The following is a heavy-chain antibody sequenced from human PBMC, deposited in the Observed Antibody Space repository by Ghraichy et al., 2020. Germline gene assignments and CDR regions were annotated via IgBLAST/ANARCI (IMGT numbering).Heavy chain of an antibody. CDR3: ANKAGSSGWAPFDY. V-gene: IGHV3-23*01. J-gene: IGHJ4*02. CDR2: ISGSGDST. Sequence: GGSLRLSCAASGFTFSSYAMSWVRQAPGKGLEWVSVISGSGDSTYYVDSVKGRFTISRDNSKNTVYLQMNSLRAEDTAVYYCANKAGSSGWAPFDYWGPGTLVTVSS. CDR1: GFTFSSYA. D-gene: IGHD6-19*01.